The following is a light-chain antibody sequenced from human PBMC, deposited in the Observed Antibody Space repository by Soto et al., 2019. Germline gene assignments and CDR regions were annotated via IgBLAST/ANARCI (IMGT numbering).Light chain of an antibody. Sequence: EIVLTQSPGTLSLSPGERATLSCRASQSVSSSYLAWYQQKPGQAPRLLIYGASSRATGIPDRFSGSGSGTDFTLTISSLQSEDSAVYYCHQYNSWPRGTFGPGTKVEIK. CDR1: QSVSSSY. J-gene: IGKJ3*01. CDR2: GAS. CDR3: HQYNSWPRGT. V-gene: IGKV3-20*01.